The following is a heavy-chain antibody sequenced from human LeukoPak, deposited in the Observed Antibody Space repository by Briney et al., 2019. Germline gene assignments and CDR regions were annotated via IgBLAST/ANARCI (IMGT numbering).Heavy chain of an antibody. CDR1: GGSFSGYY. V-gene: IGHV4-34*01. CDR3: ARGGRYYGSGSYPYYYGMDV. CDR2: INHSGST. J-gene: IGHJ6*04. Sequence: SETLSLTCAVHGGSFSGYYWSWIRQPPGKGLEWIGEINHSGSTNYNPSLKSRVTISVDTSKNQFSLKLSSVTAADTAVYYCARGGRYYGSGSYPYYYGMDVWGKGTTVTVSS. D-gene: IGHD3-10*01.